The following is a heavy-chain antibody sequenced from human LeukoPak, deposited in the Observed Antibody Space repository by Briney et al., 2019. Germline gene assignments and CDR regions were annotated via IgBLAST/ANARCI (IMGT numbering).Heavy chain of an antibody. CDR2: INPNSGGT. CDR1: GYTFTGYY. V-gene: IGHV1-2*02. D-gene: IGHD3-10*01. CDR3: ARVYVSGSYSCPH. Sequence: ASVKVSCKASGYTFTGYYMHWVRQAPGQGLEWMGWINPNSGGTNYAQKFQGRVTMTRDTSISTAYMELSRLRSDDTAVYYCARVYVSGSYSCPHWGQGTLVTVSS. J-gene: IGHJ4*02.